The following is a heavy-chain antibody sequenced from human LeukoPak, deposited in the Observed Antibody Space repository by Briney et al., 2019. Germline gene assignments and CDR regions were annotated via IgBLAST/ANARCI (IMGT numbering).Heavy chain of an antibody. CDR1: GGSISSYY. Sequence: NPSETLSLTCTVSGGSISSYYWSWIRQPPGKGLEWIGYIYYSGSTNYNPSLKSRVTISVDTSKNQFSLKLSSVTAADTAVYYCASEKASGYRYTIDYWGQGSLVTVSS. CDR2: IYYSGST. D-gene: IGHD5-12*01. CDR3: ASEKASGYRYTIDY. J-gene: IGHJ4*02. V-gene: IGHV4-59*08.